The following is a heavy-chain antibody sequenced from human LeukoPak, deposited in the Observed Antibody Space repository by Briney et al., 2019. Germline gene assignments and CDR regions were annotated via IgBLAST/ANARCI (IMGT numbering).Heavy chain of an antibody. D-gene: IGHD2-21*01. CDR3: AHSPGHYYGMDV. CDR2: IYYSGST. J-gene: IGHJ6*02. CDR1: GGSISSYY. V-gene: IGHV4-59*01. Sequence: SETLSLTCSVSGGSISSYYWSWIRQPPGKGLQWIGYIYYSGSTNHNPSLKSRVTISIDTSKNQFSLKLSSVTAADTAVYYCAHSPGHYYGMDVWGQGTTVTVSS.